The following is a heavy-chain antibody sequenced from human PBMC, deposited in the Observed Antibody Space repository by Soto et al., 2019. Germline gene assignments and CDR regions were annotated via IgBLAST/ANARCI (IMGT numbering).Heavy chain of an antibody. V-gene: IGHV1-69*13. Sequence: SVKVSCKASGGTFSSYAISWVRQAPGQGLEWMGGIIPIFGTANYAQKFQGRVTITADESTSTAYMELSSLRSEDTAVYYCASQTRYEYVWGSYRYTGFEYWGQGTLVTVSS. CDR3: ASQTRYEYVWGSYRYTGFEY. J-gene: IGHJ4*02. CDR2: IIPIFGTA. D-gene: IGHD3-16*02. CDR1: GGTFSSYA.